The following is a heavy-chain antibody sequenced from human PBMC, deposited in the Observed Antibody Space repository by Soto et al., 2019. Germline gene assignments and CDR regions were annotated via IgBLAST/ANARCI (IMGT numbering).Heavy chain of an antibody. D-gene: IGHD2-15*01. J-gene: IGHJ6*02. V-gene: IGHV3-48*03. CDR2: ISSSGSTI. CDR1: GFIFSSYE. Sequence: GGSLRLSCAASGFIFSSYEMNWVRQAPGKGLEWVSFISSSGSTIYYADSVKGRFTISRDNAKNSLYPQMNSLRAEDTAVYYCASWWRKYYGMDVWGQGTTVTVSS. CDR3: ASWWRKYYGMDV.